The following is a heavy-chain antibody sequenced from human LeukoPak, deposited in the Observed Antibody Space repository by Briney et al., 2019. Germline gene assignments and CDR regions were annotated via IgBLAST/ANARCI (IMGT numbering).Heavy chain of an antibody. J-gene: IGHJ5*02. D-gene: IGHD3-3*01. Sequence: SETLSLTCAVYGGSFSGYYWSWIRQPPGKGLEWIGEINHSGSTNYNPSLKSRVSISVDTSKNQFSLKLSSVTAADTAVYYCARARFLEWLLYRYPRVWFDPRGQGTLVTVSS. CDR3: ARARFLEWLLYRYPRVWFDP. V-gene: IGHV4-34*01. CDR2: INHSGST. CDR1: GGSFSGYY.